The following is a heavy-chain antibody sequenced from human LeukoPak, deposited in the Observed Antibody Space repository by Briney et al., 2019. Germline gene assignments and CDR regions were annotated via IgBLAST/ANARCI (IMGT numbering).Heavy chain of an antibody. V-gene: IGHV1-2*02. CDR3: ARGGSSSRGAYYYMDV. D-gene: IGHD6-6*01. J-gene: IGHJ6*03. Sequence: ASVKVSCKASGYTFTGYYMHWVRQAPGQGLEWMGWINPNSGGTNYAQKFQGRVTMTRDTSISTAYMELSRLSSDDTAVYYCARGGSSSRGAYYYMDVWGKGTTVTVSS. CDR2: INPNSGGT. CDR1: GYTFTGYY.